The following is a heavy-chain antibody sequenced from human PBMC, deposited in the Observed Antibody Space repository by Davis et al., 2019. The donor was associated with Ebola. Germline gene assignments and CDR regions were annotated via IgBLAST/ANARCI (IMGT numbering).Heavy chain of an antibody. V-gene: IGHV3-74*01. D-gene: IGHD3-10*01. Sequence: GESLKISCVGSGFTFSLYWMNWVRQVPGKGLVWVSRINNDGTSTNYTDSVKGRFTISRDNAKNTLYLQMNSLRAEDTAVYYCARSGLRAKTIDYWGQGTLVTVSS. CDR2: INNDGTST. CDR1: GFTFSLYW. J-gene: IGHJ4*02. CDR3: ARSGLRAKTIDY.